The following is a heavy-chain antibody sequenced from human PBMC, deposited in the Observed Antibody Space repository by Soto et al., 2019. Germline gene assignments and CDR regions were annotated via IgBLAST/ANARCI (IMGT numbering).Heavy chain of an antibody. Sequence: EVQLVESGGGLVQPGESLRLSCSASGFTFSDYWMTWVRQAPGKGLEWVANIRKDESKKSYLDSVRGRFTVSRDNARNLLYLKMDSMRAEDTALYYCARDVSPGSGPYYDAFDIWGQGTRVTVSS. V-gene: IGHV3-7*05. CDR2: IRKDESKK. CDR1: GFTFSDYW. CDR3: ARDVSPGSGPYYDAFDI. D-gene: IGHD3-22*01. J-gene: IGHJ3*02.